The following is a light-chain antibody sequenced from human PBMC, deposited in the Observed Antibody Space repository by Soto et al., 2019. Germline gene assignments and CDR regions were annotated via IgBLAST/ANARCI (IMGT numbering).Light chain of an antibody. V-gene: IGKV3-20*01. Sequence: EIVLTQSPGTLSLSPGERATLSCRASQSVRSSYLAWYQQKPGQAPRLLIYGASSRATGIPDRFSGSGSGTDFTLTISRLEPEDFAVYYCQPYGSSLLFTFGPGTKVDIK. CDR1: QSVRSSY. CDR3: QPYGSSLLFT. J-gene: IGKJ3*01. CDR2: GAS.